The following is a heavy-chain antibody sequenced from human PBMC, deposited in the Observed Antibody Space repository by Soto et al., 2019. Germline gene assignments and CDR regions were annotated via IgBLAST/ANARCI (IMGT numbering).Heavy chain of an antibody. J-gene: IGHJ3*02. CDR1: GYTFTSYG. CDR3: ARVSLVTFFGVVTVDAFYI. D-gene: IGHD3-3*01. CDR2: ISAYNGNT. V-gene: IGHV1-18*01. Sequence: GASVKVSCKASGYTFTSYGISWVRQAPGQGLEWMGWISAYNGNTNYAQKLQGRVTMTTDTSTSTAYMELRSLRSDDTAVYYCARVSLVTFFGVVTVDAFYIWGQGTMVTVSS.